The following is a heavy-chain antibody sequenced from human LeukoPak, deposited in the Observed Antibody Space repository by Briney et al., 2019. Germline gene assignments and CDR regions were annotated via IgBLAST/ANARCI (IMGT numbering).Heavy chain of an antibody. D-gene: IGHD3-3*01. CDR1: GGSFSGYY. J-gene: IGHJ5*02. Sequence: SETLSLTCAVYGGSFSGYYWSWIRQPPGKGLEWIGEINHSGSTNYNPSLKSRVTISADTSKNQFSLKLSSVTAADTAVYYCARGLSVLRFLEWTKVNWFDPWGQGTLVTVSS. CDR3: ARGLSVLRFLEWTKVNWFDP. CDR2: INHSGST. V-gene: IGHV4-34*01.